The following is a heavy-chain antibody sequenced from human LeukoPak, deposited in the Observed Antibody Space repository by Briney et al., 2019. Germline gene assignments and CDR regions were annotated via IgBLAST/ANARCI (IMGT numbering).Heavy chain of an antibody. CDR1: GGSISSSNW. J-gene: IGHJ5*02. V-gene: IGHV4-4*02. D-gene: IGHD2-2*01. Sequence: SETLSLTCAVSGGSISSSNWWSWVRQPPGKGLEWIGEIYHSGSTNYNPSLKSRVTISVDTSKNQFSLKLSSVTAADTAVYYCAGRNCSSTSCYGGNWFDPWGQGTLVTVSS. CDR3: AGRNCSSTSCYGGNWFDP. CDR2: IYHSGST.